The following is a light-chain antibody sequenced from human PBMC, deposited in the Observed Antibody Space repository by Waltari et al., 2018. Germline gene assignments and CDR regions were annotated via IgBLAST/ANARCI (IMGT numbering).Light chain of an antibody. V-gene: IGKV1-12*01. CDR3: QQANSFPIT. CDR1: QGITKW. J-gene: IGKJ3*01. Sequence: DIQMTQSPSSVSASVGDKVTFTCRASQGITKWLAWYQQKPGRAPKLLISGASTLPSGVSPRFSGSGSGTEFTLTISDLQPEDVAIYYCQQANSFPITFGPGTRVDLK. CDR2: GAS.